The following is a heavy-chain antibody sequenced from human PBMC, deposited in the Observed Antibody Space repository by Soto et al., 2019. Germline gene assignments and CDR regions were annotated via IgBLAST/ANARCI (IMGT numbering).Heavy chain of an antibody. J-gene: IGHJ6*02. Sequence: PSETLSLTCTVSGGSIRSGGYYWSWIRQHPGKGLEWIGYIYYSGSTYYNPSLKSRVTISVDTSKNQFSLKVTSVTAADTAMYYCARLGGYCSSTSCYGYYGMDVWGQGTMVTVSS. CDR3: ARLGGYCSSTSCYGYYGMDV. CDR1: GGSIRSGGYY. V-gene: IGHV4-31*03. CDR2: IYYSGST. D-gene: IGHD2-2*01.